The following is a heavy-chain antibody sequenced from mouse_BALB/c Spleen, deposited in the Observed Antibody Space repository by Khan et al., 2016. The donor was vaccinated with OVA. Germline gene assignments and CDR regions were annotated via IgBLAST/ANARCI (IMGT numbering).Heavy chain of an antibody. CDR3: ARKNGSDFDY. CDR1: GYSFTGYF. J-gene: IGHJ2*01. D-gene: IGHD1-1*01. CDR2: INPHIGET. V-gene: IGHV1-20*02. Sequence: VQLKQSGPELVKPGASVKISCKASGYSFTGYFMNWVMQSHGKSLEWIGRINPHIGETFYNQKFKGKATLTVDESSSTAHMELRSLSSEDSADYYCARKNGSDFDYWGQGTTLTVSS.